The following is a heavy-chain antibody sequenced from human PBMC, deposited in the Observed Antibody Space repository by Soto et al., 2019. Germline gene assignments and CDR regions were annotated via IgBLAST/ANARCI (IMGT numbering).Heavy chain of an antibody. CDR2: ITGSGDST. CDR3: AKDLQLSGWLSAQTFDY. CDR1: GFTFSSHA. Sequence: EVQLLESGGGLVQPGGSLRLSCAVSGFTFSSHAMSWVRQAPGKGLECVSSITGSGDSTYYADSVKGRFTISRDKSKSTLYLQMTSLRVEDTAVYYCAKDLQLSGWLSAQTFDYSGQGPQVTVSS. V-gene: IGHV3-23*01. D-gene: IGHD6-19*01. J-gene: IGHJ4*02.